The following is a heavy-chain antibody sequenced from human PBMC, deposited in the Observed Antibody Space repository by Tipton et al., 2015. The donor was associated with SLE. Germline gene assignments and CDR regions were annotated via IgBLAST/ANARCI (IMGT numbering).Heavy chain of an antibody. D-gene: IGHD3-3*01. CDR2: ISSSGSNI. CDR3: ARDRNDYDFWSGYRDY. V-gene: IGHV3-48*03. Sequence: SLRLSCAASGFTFSSYEMNWVRQAPGKGLEWVAYISSSGSNIYYAESVKGRFTISRDNAKNSLYLQMNSLRAEDTAVYYCARDRNDYDFWSGYRDYWGQGTLVTVSS. J-gene: IGHJ4*02. CDR1: GFTFSSYE.